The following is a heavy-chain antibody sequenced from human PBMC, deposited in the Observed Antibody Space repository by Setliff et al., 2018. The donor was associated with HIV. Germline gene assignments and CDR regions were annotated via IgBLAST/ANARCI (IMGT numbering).Heavy chain of an antibody. CDR3: ARTVLTAEYNWFDP. CDR2: IHSSGST. D-gene: IGHD2-8*01. V-gene: IGHV4-59*08. CDR1: SGSVSGYY. Sequence: SETLSLTCSVSSGSVSGYYWGWIRQPPGKKLEWIGYIHSSGSTIYSASLKSRVSISVDTSKNQVSLRLSSVTAADTAVYYCARTVLTAEYNWFDPWGQGTLVTVSS. J-gene: IGHJ5*02.